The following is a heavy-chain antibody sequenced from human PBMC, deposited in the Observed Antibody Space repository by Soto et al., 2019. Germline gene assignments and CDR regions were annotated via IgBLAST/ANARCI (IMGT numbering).Heavy chain of an antibody. CDR3: ARFTYKSGFNWFDT. V-gene: IGHV4-59*01. CDR1: GAPINSDY. CDR2: IYHIGST. J-gene: IGHJ5*02. D-gene: IGHD5-12*01. Sequence: SETLSLTCTVSGAPINSDYWSWIRQSPGKGLEWIGYIYHIGSTDYNPSLKSRVTISIDKSKNQFSLNLRSVTAADTAVYFCARFTYKSGFNWFDTWGQGTPVTVSS.